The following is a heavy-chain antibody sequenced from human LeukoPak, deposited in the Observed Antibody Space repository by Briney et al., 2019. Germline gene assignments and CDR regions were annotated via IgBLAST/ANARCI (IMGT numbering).Heavy chain of an antibody. V-gene: IGHV3-53*04. Sequence: GGSLRLSCAASGFTVSSNYMSWVRQAPGKGLEWVSVIYSGGSTYYADSVKGRFTISRHNSKNTLYLQMNSLRAEDTAVYYCASLGYCSSTSCLYGMDVWGQGTTVIVSS. CDR1: GFTVSSNY. CDR3: ASLGYCSSTSCLYGMDV. D-gene: IGHD2-2*01. CDR2: IYSGGST. J-gene: IGHJ6*02.